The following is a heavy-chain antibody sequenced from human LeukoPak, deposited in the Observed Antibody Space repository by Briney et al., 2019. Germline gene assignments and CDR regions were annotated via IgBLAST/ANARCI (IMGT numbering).Heavy chain of an antibody. CDR2: VYYSGST. D-gene: IGHD3-10*01. V-gene: IGHV4-59*01. CDR1: RGSITTYY. J-gene: IGHJ5*02. CDR3: ATDRQEGGSGSYWFDP. Sequence: SETLSLTCTVSRGSITTYYWSWIRQPAGKGLDWIGNVYYSGSTTYNPSLKSRVSMSVDMSKNQFSLKLRSVTAADTATYYCATDRQEGGSGSYWFDPWGQGTQVTVSS.